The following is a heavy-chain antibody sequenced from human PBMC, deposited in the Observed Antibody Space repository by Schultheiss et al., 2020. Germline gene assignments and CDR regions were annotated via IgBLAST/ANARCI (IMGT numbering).Heavy chain of an antibody. CDR2: IYHSGST. V-gene: IGHV4-4*02. Sequence: SETLSLTCAVSGGSISSSNWWSWVRQPPGKGLEWIGEIYHSGSTNYNPSLKSRVTISVDTSKNQFSLKLSSVTAADTAVYYCARDHRPPYGDLYGFDPWGQGTLVTFSS. J-gene: IGHJ5*02. CDR1: GGSISSSNW. D-gene: IGHD4-17*01. CDR3: ARDHRPPYGDLYGFDP.